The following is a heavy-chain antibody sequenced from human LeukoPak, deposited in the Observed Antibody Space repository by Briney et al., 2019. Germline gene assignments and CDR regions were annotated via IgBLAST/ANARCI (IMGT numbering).Heavy chain of an antibody. D-gene: IGHD2-2*01. Sequence: PGGSLRLSCAASGFTVSSNYMSWVRQAPWKGLEWVSVIYSGGSTYYADSVKGRFTISRDNSKNTLYLRMNSLRAEDTAVYYCARGPAAARDVYWFDPWGQGTLVTVSS. J-gene: IGHJ5*02. V-gene: IGHV3-53*01. CDR2: IYSGGST. CDR3: ARGPAAARDVYWFDP. CDR1: GFTVSSNY.